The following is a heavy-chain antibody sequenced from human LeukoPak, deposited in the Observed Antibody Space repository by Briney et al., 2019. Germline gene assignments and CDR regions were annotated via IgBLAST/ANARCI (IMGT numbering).Heavy chain of an antibody. D-gene: IGHD3-10*01. CDR1: GFTFSSYA. V-gene: IGHV3-30*01. J-gene: IGHJ4*02. CDR2: ISSGGSYE. Sequence: GGSLRLSCAASGFTFSSYAMHWVRQAPGKGLEWVSIISSGGSYEYYADSVKGRFTISRDNSKNTLFLQSNSLRAEDTAVYYCARDSTYYYDSGSSGPHYFANWGQGTLVTVSS. CDR3: ARDSTYYYDSGSSGPHYFAN.